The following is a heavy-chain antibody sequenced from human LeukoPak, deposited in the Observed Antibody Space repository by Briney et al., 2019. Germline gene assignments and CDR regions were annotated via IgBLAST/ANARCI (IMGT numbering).Heavy chain of an antibody. CDR3: ARLLPPHCSSTSCRHNWFDP. Sequence: GESLKISCKGSGYSFTNFWIAWVRQMPGKGLEWMGIIDPADSETKYSPSFQGQVTISADKSISTAYLQWSSLKASDTAIYYCARLLPPHCSSTSCRHNWFDPWGQGTLVTVSS. J-gene: IGHJ5*02. CDR2: IDPADSET. D-gene: IGHD2-2*01. V-gene: IGHV5-51*01. CDR1: GYSFTNFW.